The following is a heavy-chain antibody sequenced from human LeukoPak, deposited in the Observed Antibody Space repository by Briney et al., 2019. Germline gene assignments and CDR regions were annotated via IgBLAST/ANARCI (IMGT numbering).Heavy chain of an antibody. Sequence: ASVKVSCKVSGYTLTELSMHWVRQAPGKGLEWMGGFDPEDGETIYAQKFQGRVTMTEDTSTDTAYMELSSLRSEDTAVYYCATVYREPYKLWLKEHYSDYWGQGTLVTVSS. CDR3: ATVYREPYKLWLKEHYSDY. CDR2: FDPEDGET. V-gene: IGHV1-24*01. J-gene: IGHJ4*02. D-gene: IGHD5-18*01. CDR1: GYTLTELS.